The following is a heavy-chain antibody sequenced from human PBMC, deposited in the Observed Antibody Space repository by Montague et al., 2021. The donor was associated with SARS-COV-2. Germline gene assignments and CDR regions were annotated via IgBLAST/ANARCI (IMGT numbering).Heavy chain of an antibody. CDR1: GGSISTYY. J-gene: IGHJ3*02. Sequence: SETLSLTCTVSGGSISTYYWSWIRKSQGKGLEWIGYIYNSGNPNYNHSLTSRISMSVDTSKNQFSLELSSVTAADTDVFFCARGKGRSPYAFDIWGQGITVTVSS. V-gene: IGHV4-59*01. CDR2: IYNSGNP. CDR3: ARGKGRSPYAFDI. D-gene: IGHD2-15*01.